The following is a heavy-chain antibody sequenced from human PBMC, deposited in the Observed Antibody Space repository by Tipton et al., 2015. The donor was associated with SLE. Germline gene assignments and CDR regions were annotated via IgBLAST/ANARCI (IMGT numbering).Heavy chain of an antibody. CDR2: IYYSGST. CDR3: AGGGGSGELDS. Sequence: TLSLTCTVSGGSISSHYWSWIRQPPGKGLEWIGYIYYSGSTNYNPSLKSRVTISVDTSKNQFSLKLSSVTAADTAVYYCAGGGGSGELDSWGQGTLVTVSS. D-gene: IGHD2-15*01. CDR1: GGSISSHY. J-gene: IGHJ5*01. V-gene: IGHV4-59*08.